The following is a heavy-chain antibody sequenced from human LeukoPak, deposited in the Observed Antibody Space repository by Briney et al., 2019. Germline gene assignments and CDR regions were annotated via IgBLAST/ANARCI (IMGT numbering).Heavy chain of an antibody. V-gene: IGHV4-34*01. CDR2: INHSGST. CDR1: GGPFSGYY. Sequence: SETLSLTCAVYGGPFSGYYWSWIRQPPGKGLEWIGEINHSGSTNYNPSLKSRVTISVDTSKNQFSLKLSSVTAADTAVYYCARGGYYYDSSGCIDYWGQGTLVTVSS. J-gene: IGHJ4*02. CDR3: ARGGYYYDSSGCIDY. D-gene: IGHD3-22*01.